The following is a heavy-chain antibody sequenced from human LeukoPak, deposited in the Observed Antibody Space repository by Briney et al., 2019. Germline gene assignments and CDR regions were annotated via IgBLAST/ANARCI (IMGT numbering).Heavy chain of an antibody. D-gene: IGHD6-19*01. V-gene: IGHV3-21*01. Sequence: GGSLRLSCAASGVTFSRYSMHWVRQAPGKGLEWVSSISTTNSYIYYADSVKGRFAISRDNAKNSLYLQMNSLRAEDTAIYYCARDQQWLDTEGGFDYWGQGTLVAVSS. CDR3: ARDQQWLDTEGGFDY. CDR2: ISTTNSYI. CDR1: GVTFSRYS. J-gene: IGHJ4*02.